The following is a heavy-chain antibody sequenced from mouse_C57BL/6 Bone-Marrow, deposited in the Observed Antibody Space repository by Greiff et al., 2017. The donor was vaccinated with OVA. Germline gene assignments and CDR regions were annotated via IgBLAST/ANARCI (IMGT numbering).Heavy chain of an antibody. CDR1: GYTFTSYW. Sequence: VQLQQPGAELVRPGSSVKLSCKASGYTFTSYWMHWVKQRPIQGLEWIGNIDPSDSETHYNQKFKDKATLTVDKSSSTAYMQLSSLTSEDSAVYYCARNGLYRGAMDYWGQGTSVTVSS. D-gene: IGHD1-3*01. CDR2: IDPSDSET. CDR3: ARNGLYRGAMDY. V-gene: IGHV1-52*01. J-gene: IGHJ4*01.